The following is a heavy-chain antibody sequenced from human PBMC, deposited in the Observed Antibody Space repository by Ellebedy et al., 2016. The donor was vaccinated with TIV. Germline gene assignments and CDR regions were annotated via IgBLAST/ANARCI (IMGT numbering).Heavy chain of an antibody. CDR3: ARVSSGSLDY. Sequence: ASVKVSCKASGYTFTSYDINWVRQATGQGLEWMGWMNPNSGNTGYSQKFQGRVTITRDTSASTAYMELSSLISEDTAVYYCARVSSGSLDYWGQGTLVTVSS. CDR2: MNPNSGNT. J-gene: IGHJ4*02. D-gene: IGHD6-19*01. CDR1: GYTFTSYD. V-gene: IGHV1-8*01.